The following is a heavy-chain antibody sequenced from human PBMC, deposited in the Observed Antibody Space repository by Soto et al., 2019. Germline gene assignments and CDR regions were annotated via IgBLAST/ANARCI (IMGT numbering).Heavy chain of an antibody. D-gene: IGHD6-13*01. CDR1: GGTFNTFA. Sequence: QVQLEQSGAEVKQPGSSVKVSCKASGGTFNTFAISWVRQAPGQGLEWIGGIIPIFETANYAQRLQDRLTITADESTRTAYMELSRLTSDDTAIYFCATSTSSCWQNDYWALGTLVVVSS. V-gene: IGHV1-69*01. CDR2: IIPIFETA. J-gene: IGHJ4*02. CDR3: ATSTSSCWQNDY.